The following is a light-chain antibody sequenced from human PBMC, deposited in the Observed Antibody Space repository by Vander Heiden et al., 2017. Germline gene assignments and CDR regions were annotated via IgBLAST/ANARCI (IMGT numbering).Light chain of an antibody. CDR3: QSYDSSLSVV. CDR1: HSNIGAGYD. V-gene: IGLV1-40*01. Sequence: QSVPTPPPPVSAAPGQRVTISCTGSHSNIGAGYDVHWYQQVPGTATKLLIYGDRNRPSGVPDRFSGSKSGTSASLAITGLQTEDEADYYCQSYDSSLSVVFGGGTKLTVL. CDR2: GDR. J-gene: IGLJ2*01.